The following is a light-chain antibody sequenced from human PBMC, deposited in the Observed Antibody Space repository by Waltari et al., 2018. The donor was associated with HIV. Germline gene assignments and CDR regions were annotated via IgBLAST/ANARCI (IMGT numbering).Light chain of an antibody. CDR3: QSYDSSLSGWV. CDR1: SSNIGSAYD. Sequence: QSVLTQPPSVSGAPGQRVSISCSRGSSNIGSAYDVHSYQQFPGRAPKVLIYANTNRPSGVPDRFSGSKSGYSASLVITGLQAEDDADYYCQSYDSSLSGWVFGGGTKLTVL. V-gene: IGLV1-40*01. CDR2: ANT. J-gene: IGLJ3*02.